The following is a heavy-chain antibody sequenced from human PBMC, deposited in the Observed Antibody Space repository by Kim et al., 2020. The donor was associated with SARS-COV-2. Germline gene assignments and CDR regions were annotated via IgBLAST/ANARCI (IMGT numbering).Heavy chain of an antibody. CDR3: AKGGSTSCYTALDY. Sequence: GGSLRLSCAASGFTFSSYAMSWVRQAPGKGLEWVSAISGSGGSTYYADSVKGRFIISRDNSKNTLYLQMNSLRAEDTAVYYCAKGGSTSCYTALDYWGQGTLVTVSS. D-gene: IGHD2-2*02. V-gene: IGHV3-23*01. CDR2: ISGSGGST. CDR1: GFTFSSYA. J-gene: IGHJ4*02.